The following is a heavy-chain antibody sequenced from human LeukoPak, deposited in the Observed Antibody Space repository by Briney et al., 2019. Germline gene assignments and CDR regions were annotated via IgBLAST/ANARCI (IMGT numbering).Heavy chain of an antibody. V-gene: IGHV4-59*08. CDR3: ARHSSTYDILTGYYSWQLDY. Sequence: SETLSLTCAVSGGSISSYYWSWIRQTPGKGLGWIGYIYYSGSTNYNPSLKRRVTISVDTTKNQFSLKLSSVTPADTAVYYCARHSSTYDILTGYYSWQLDYWGQGTLVTVSS. CDR2: IYYSGST. D-gene: IGHD3-9*01. CDR1: GGSISSYY. J-gene: IGHJ4*02.